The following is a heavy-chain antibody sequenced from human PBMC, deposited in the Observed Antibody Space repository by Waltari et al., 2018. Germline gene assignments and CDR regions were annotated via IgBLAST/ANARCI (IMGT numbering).Heavy chain of an antibody. D-gene: IGHD1-1*01. Sequence: EVQLLESGGGLVQPGGSLRLSCAASGFTFSSHAMSWVRQAPGKGREWVSVIYSGGSTYYADSVKGRFTISRYNSKTTLYLQMNSLRAEDTAVYYCAKLGYDLNFDYWGQGTLVTVSS. V-gene: IGHV3-23*03. J-gene: IGHJ4*02. CDR1: GFTFSSHA. CDR3: AKLGYDLNFDY. CDR2: IYSGGST.